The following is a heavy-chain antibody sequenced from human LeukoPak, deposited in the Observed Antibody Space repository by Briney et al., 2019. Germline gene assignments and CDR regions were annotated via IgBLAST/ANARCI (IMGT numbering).Heavy chain of an antibody. CDR2: ISAYNGNT. CDR1: GYTFTSYG. J-gene: IGHJ3*02. D-gene: IGHD4-17*01. CDR3: ARAPTVTTFLGAFDI. Sequence: ASVKVSCKASGYTFTSYGISWVRQAPGQGLEWMGWISAYNGNTNYAQKLQGRDTMTTDTSTSTAYMELRSLRSDDTAVYYCARAPTVTTFLGAFDIWGQGTMVTVSS. V-gene: IGHV1-18*01.